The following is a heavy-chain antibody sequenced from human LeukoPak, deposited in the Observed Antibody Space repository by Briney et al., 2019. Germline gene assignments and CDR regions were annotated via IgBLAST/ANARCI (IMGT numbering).Heavy chain of an antibody. CDR2: IIPIFGTA. CDR1: GGTFSSYA. D-gene: IGHD2-2*01. J-gene: IGHJ6*03. Sequence: ASVKVSRKASGGTFSSYAISWVRQAPGQGLEWMGGIIPIFGTANYAQKFQGRVTITTDESTSTAYMELSSLRSEDTAVYYCARDNCSSTSCYSYYYYMDVWGKGTTVTVSS. CDR3: ARDNCSSTSCYSYYYYMDV. V-gene: IGHV1-69*05.